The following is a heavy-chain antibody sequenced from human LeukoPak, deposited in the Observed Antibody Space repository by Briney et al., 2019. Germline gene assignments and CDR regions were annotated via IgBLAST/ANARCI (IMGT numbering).Heavy chain of an antibody. CDR3: ATGGIAVVEDYYYYYYMDV. CDR2: ISSRSSYI. J-gene: IGHJ6*03. CDR1: GFSFSSYG. V-gene: IGHV3-21*01. D-gene: IGHD6-19*01. Sequence: GGTLRLSCAASGFSFSSYGMSWVRQAPGEGLEWVSSISSRSSYIYYADSVKGRFTISRDNAKNSLYLQMNSLRAEDTAVYYCATGGIAVVEDYYYYYYMDVWGKGTTVTISS.